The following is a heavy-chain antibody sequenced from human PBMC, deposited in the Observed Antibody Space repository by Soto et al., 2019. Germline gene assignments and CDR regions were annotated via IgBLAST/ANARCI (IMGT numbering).Heavy chain of an antibody. D-gene: IGHD2-2*02. CDR1: GYTFTSYY. Sequence: GASVKVSCKASGYTFTSYYMHWVRQAPGQGLEWMGIINPSGGSTSYAQKFQGRVTMTRDTSTSTVYMELSSLRSEDTAVYYCARTAVGYCSSTSCYSLGYWGQGTLVT. V-gene: IGHV1-46*03. CDR3: ARTAVGYCSSTSCYSLGY. CDR2: INPSGGST. J-gene: IGHJ4*02.